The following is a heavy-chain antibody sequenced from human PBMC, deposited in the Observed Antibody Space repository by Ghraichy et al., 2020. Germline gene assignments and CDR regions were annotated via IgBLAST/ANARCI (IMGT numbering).Heavy chain of an antibody. D-gene: IGHD4-23*01. V-gene: IGHV3-23*01. Sequence: GEYLNISCAASGFTFSNSAMSRVRQAPGKGLEWVSTISGIDGGTYYADSVKGRFTISRDNSKNTLYLQMNSLRAEDTAVYYCAKDQGYGGNDDAFYIWGQGTMVTVSS. J-gene: IGHJ3*02. CDR2: ISGIDGGT. CDR1: GFTFSNSA. CDR3: AKDQGYGGNDDAFYI.